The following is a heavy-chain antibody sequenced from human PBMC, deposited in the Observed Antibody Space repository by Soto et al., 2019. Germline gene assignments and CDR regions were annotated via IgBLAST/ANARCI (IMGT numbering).Heavy chain of an antibody. V-gene: IGHV3-33*01. J-gene: IGHJ6*02. CDR3: ARHGAIDHDFWSGYYSGGYYSYGMDV. Sequence: QVQLVESGGGVVQPGRSLRLSCAASGFTFSSYGMHWVRQAPGKGLEWVAVIWYDGSNKYYADSVKGRFTISRDNSKNTLYLQMNSLRAEDTAVYYCARHGAIDHDFWSGYYSGGYYSYGMDVWGQGTTVTVSS. D-gene: IGHD3-3*01. CDR2: IWYDGSNK. CDR1: GFTFSSYG.